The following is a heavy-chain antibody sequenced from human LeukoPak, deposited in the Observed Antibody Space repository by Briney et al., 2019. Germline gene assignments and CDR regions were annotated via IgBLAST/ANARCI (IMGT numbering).Heavy chain of an antibody. J-gene: IGHJ4*02. Sequence: SQTLSLTCTVSGGSLSSGDYYWSWLRQPPGKGLEWIGYIYYSGSTYYNPSLKSRVTISVDTSKNQFSLKLSSVTAADTAVYYCASYSSSWYGSGPVFDYWGQGTLVTVSS. CDR2: IYYSGST. CDR1: GGSLSSGDYY. D-gene: IGHD6-13*01. V-gene: IGHV4-30-4*01. CDR3: ASYSSSWYGSGPVFDY.